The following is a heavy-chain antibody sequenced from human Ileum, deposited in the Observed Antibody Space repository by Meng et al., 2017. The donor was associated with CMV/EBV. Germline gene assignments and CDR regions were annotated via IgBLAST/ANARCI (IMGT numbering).Heavy chain of an antibody. CDR2: IHPTGTT. V-gene: IGHV4-59*10. CDR3: ARAAARGVPVDL. D-gene: IGHD3-10*01. CDR1: SYC. Sequence: SYCWTRRPPAAGKELEWIGRIHPTGTTDATPYLRSRVSMSLDKSKNQFSLKLTSVTAADTAVYDCARAAARGVPVDLWGQGTLVTVSS. J-gene: IGHJ5*02.